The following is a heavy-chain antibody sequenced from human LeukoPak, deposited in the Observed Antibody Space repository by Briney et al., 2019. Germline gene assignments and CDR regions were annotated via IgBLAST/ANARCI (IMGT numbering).Heavy chain of an antibody. J-gene: IGHJ6*03. CDR2: ITSSSSYI. V-gene: IGHV3-21*01. D-gene: IGHD1-26*01. CDR1: GFTFSSYS. CDR3: AREGATQYYYYYMDV. Sequence: PGGSLRLSCAASGFTFSSYSMNWVRQAPGKGLEWVSSITSSSSYIYYADSVKGRFTISRDNAKNSLYLQMNSLRAEDAAVYYCAREGATQYYYYYMDVWGKGTTVTVSS.